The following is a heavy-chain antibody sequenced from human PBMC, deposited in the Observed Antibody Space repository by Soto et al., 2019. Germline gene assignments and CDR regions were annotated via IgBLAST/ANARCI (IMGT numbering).Heavy chain of an antibody. CDR3: TTEGVGDHSYYYYGMDA. J-gene: IGHJ6*02. V-gene: IGHV3-15*01. Sequence: SLRLSCAASGFTFSNAWMSWVRQAPGKGLEWVGRIKSKTDGGTTDYAAPVKGRFTISRDDSKNTLYLQMNSLKTEDTAVYYCTTEGVGDHSYYYYGMDAWGQGTTVTVSS. CDR2: IKSKTDGGTT. D-gene: IGHD1-26*01. CDR1: GFTFSNAW.